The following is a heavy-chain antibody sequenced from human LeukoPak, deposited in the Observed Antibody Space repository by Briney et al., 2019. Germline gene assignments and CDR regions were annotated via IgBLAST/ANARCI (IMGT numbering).Heavy chain of an antibody. CDR2: IIPIFGTA. D-gene: IGHD5-18*01. CDR3: ARGKGYSYGGGYYYYYMDV. Sequence: GASVKVSCKASGGTFSSYAISWVRQAPGQGLEWMGGIIPIFGTANYAQKFQGRVTITADKSTSTAYMELSSLRSEDTAVYYCARGKGYSYGGGYYYYYMDVWGKGTTVTVSS. V-gene: IGHV1-69*06. CDR1: GGTFSSYA. J-gene: IGHJ6*03.